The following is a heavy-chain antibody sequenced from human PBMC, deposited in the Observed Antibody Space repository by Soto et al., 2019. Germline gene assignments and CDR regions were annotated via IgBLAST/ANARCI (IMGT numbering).Heavy chain of an antibody. J-gene: IGHJ4*02. CDR2: INTYNGNT. D-gene: IGHD6-19*01. CDR3: AREGASGRGGLDY. V-gene: IGHV1-18*01. CDR1: GYPFTTYG. Sequence: QVQLVQSGAEVKKPGASVKVSCKSSGYPFTTYGISWVRQAPGQGLEWMGWINTYNGNTNYAQKLQGRVTMTTDTSASTAYVELRSLRSDDTAVYYCAREGASGRGGLDYWGQGTLVTVSS.